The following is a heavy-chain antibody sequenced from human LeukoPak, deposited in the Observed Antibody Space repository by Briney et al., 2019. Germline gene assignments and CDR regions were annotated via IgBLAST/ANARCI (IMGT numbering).Heavy chain of an antibody. J-gene: IGHJ4*02. CDR3: ARVGVHSSSHDFDY. D-gene: IGHD6-6*01. CDR1: GFTFSSYS. V-gene: IGHV3-21*01. Sequence: GGSLRLSCAASGFTFSSYSMNWVRQAPGKGLEWVSSISSSSSYIYYADSVKGRFTISRDNAKNSLYLQMNSLRAEDTAVYYCARVGVHSSSHDFDYWGQGTLVTVSS. CDR2: ISSSSSYI.